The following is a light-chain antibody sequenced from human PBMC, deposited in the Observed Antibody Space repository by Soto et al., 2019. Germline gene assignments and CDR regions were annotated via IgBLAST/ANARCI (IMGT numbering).Light chain of an antibody. CDR1: SSKIGSNT. J-gene: IGLJ1*01. CDR2: SNN. CDR3: AAWDDSLNGRVYV. Sequence: QSVLTQPPSASGTPGQRVSISCSGSSSKIGSNTVNWYQQLPGTAPKLLIYSNNQRPSGVPDRFSGSNTGTSPSLDISGLQSEYEADYYCAAWDDSLNGRVYVFGTGTKVTVL. V-gene: IGLV1-44*01.